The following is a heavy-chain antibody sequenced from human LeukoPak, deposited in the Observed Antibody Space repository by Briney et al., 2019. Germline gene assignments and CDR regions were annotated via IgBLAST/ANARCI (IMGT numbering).Heavy chain of an antibody. D-gene: IGHD3-22*01. CDR1: GFTFSSYA. CDR2: ISGSGGST. J-gene: IGHJ3*02. Sequence: GGSLRLSCAASGFTFSSYAMSWARQAPGKGLEWVSAISGSGGSTYYADSVKGRSTISRDNSKNTLYLQMNSLRAEDTAVYYCATYYYDSSGYRIDAFDIWGQGTMVTVSS. V-gene: IGHV3-23*01. CDR3: ATYYYDSSGYRIDAFDI.